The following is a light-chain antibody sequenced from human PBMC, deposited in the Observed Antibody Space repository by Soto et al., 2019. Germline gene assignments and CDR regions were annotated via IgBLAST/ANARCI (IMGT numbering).Light chain of an antibody. Sequence: EIVLTQSPATLSLSPGERATLSCRASQSISDYLAWYQQKPGQAPRLLIYDASNRATGIPARFSGSRSGTDVTLTISVLEPEDFAVYYCQQRGDWPITFGQGTRLEIK. CDR2: DAS. CDR1: QSISDY. V-gene: IGKV3-11*01. J-gene: IGKJ5*01. CDR3: QQRGDWPIT.